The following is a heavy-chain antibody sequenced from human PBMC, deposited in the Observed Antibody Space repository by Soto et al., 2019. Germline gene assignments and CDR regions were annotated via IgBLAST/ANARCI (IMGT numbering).Heavy chain of an antibody. CDR2: MYYSGNT. J-gene: IGHJ4*02. CDR1: GGSINNYY. Sequence: SETLSLTCTVSGGSINNYYWSWIRQPPGKGLEWIGYMYYSGNTNFNPSLKSRVTMSVDTSKNHFSLKLSSVTAADTAVYYCARSDDRYWGQGTLVTVSS. V-gene: IGHV4-59*08. CDR3: ARSDDRY.